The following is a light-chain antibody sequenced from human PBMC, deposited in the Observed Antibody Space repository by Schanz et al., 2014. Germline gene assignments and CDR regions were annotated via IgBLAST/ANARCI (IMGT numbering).Light chain of an antibody. CDR3: SSHASNNHRVV. V-gene: IGLV1-40*01. CDR1: SSNIGAGYD. J-gene: IGLJ2*01. CDR2: GNS. Sequence: QSVLTQPPSVSGAPGQRVTISCTGSSSNIGAGYDVHWYQQLPGTAPKLLIYGNSNRPSGVPDRFSGSKSGTSASLAITGLQAEDEADYYCSSHASNNHRVVFGGGTKLTVL.